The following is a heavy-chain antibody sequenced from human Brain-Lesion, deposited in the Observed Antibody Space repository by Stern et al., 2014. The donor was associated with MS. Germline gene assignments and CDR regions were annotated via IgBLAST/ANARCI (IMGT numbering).Heavy chain of an antibody. CDR1: GNTFTNSY. J-gene: IGHJ4*02. V-gene: IGHV1-45*02. Sequence: VHLVESGAEVKKTGSSVKVSCQASGNTFTNSYLHWVRQAPGQALEWMGWITPFTGNTNYAQNFQDRVTITMDRSMSTAYMDLSSLRSDDTAIYFCAEGGSYGFVYWGQGTLVTVSS. CDR2: ITPFTGNT. CDR3: AEGGSYGFVY. D-gene: IGHD4-17*01.